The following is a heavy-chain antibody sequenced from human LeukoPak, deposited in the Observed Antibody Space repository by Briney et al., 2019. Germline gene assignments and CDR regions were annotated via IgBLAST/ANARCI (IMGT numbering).Heavy chain of an antibody. D-gene: IGHD6-19*01. V-gene: IGHV3-11*01. CDR2: ISSSGSTI. Sequence: GGSLRLSCAASGFTFSSYAMSWIRQAPGKGLEWVSYISSSGSTIYYADSVKGRFTISRDNAKNSLYLQMNSLRAEDTAVYYCARESYSSGRYVSFDYWGQGTLVTVSS. CDR1: GFTFSSYA. J-gene: IGHJ4*02. CDR3: ARESYSSGRYVSFDY.